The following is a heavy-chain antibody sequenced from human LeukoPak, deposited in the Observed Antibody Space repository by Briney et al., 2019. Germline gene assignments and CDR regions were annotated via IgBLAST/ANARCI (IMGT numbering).Heavy chain of an antibody. CDR2: ISSSSSYI. J-gene: IGHJ4*02. CDR3: ARGNYGGHYFDY. D-gene: IGHD4-23*01. V-gene: IGHV3-21*01. CDR1: GFTSSSYS. Sequence: GGSLRLSCAASGFTSSSYSMNWVRQAPGKGLEWVSSISSSSSYIYYADSVKGRFTISRDNAKNSLYLQMNSLRAEDTAVYYCARGNYGGHYFDYWGQGTLVTVSS.